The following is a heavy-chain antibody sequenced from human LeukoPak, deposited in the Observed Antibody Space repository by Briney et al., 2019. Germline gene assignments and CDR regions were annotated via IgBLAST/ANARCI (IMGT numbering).Heavy chain of an antibody. CDR3: ARGRILGGSTTDIVVVPAESHCYY. D-gene: IGHD2-2*01. CDR1: GYTFTSYG. Sequence: ASVKVSCKASGYTFTSYGISWVRQAPGQGLEWIGWISAYNGNTNYAHKLQGRVTITTDTSKSTDYMELGGLGSDDTAVYYCARGRILGGSTTDIVVVPAESHCYYWGQGTVVSVSS. CDR2: ISAYNGNT. J-gene: IGHJ4*02. V-gene: IGHV1-18*04.